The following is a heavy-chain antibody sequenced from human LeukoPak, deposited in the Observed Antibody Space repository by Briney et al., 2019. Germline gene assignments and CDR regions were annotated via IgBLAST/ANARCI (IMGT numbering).Heavy chain of an antibody. V-gene: IGHV3-69-1*01. CDR2: ISSSTTM. Sequence: GGSLRLSCAASGFTFSSCPMNWVRQAPGKGLEWLSYISSSTTMYYADPVKGRFTISRDNAKNSLFLQMDSLRAEDTAVYYCVRVIGLAGRPKNPDYWGQGTLVTVSS. J-gene: IGHJ4*02. CDR1: GFTFSSCP. CDR3: VRVIGLAGRPKNPDY. D-gene: IGHD6-6*01.